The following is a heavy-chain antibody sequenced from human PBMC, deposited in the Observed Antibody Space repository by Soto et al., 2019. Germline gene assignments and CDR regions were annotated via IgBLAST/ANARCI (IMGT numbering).Heavy chain of an antibody. CDR3: ARTSCSRCYRFDP. Sequence: SETLSLSCTVSGGSISSSSYYWGWIRQPPGKGLEWIGSIFYSGTTYYNPSLKSRVTISVDTSKKQFSLNLTSVTAADTAVYYCARTSCSRCYRFDPWGQRTPVSVSS. CDR1: GGSISSSSYY. V-gene: IGHV4-39*07. CDR2: IFYSGTT. J-gene: IGHJ5*02. D-gene: IGHD6-13*01.